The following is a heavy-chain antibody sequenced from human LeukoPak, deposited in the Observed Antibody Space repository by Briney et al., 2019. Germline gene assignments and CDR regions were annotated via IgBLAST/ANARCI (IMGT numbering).Heavy chain of an antibody. J-gene: IGHJ5*02. CDR3: ARDGTPYYDFWSGPGRFDP. D-gene: IGHD3-3*01. V-gene: IGHV1-18*01. CDR1: GYTFTSYG. Sequence: ASVKVSCKASGYTFTSYGISWVRQAPGQGLEWMGWISAYNGNTNYAQKLQGRVTMTTDTSTSTAYMELRSLRSDDTAVYYCARDGTPYYDFWSGPGRFDPWGQGTLVTVSS. CDR2: ISAYNGNT.